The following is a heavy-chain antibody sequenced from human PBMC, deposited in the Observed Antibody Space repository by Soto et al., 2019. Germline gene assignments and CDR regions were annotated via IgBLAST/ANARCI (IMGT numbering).Heavy chain of an antibody. J-gene: IGHJ5*02. CDR2: ISYDGSNK. D-gene: IGHD3-10*01. CDR1: GFTFSSYA. CDR3: ARDRAAYYYGSGPFDP. V-gene: IGHV3-30-3*01. Sequence: QVQLVESGGGVVQPGRSLRLSCAASGFTFSSYAMLWVRQAPGKGLEWVAVISYDGSNKYYADSVKGRFTISRDNSKNTLYLQMNSLRAEDTAVYYCARDRAAYYYGSGPFDPWGQGTLVTVSS.